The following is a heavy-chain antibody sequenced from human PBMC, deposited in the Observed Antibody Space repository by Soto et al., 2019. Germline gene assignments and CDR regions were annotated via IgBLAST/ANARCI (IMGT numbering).Heavy chain of an antibody. V-gene: IGHV4-31*03. CDR3: ARDRITIFGVARDYYYGMDV. J-gene: IGHJ6*02. D-gene: IGHD3-3*01. CDR1: GGSISSGGYY. CDR2: IYYSGST. Sequence: QVQLQESGPGLVKPSQTLSLTCTVSGGSISSGGYYWSWIRQHPGKGMEWLGYIYYSGSTYYNPSLKRRVTISVDTSKNHFSLKLSSVTAADTAVYYCARDRITIFGVARDYYYGMDVWGQGTTVPVSS.